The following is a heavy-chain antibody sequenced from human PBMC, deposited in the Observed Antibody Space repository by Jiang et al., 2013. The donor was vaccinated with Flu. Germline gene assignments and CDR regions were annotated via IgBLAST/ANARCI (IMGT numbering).Heavy chain of an antibody. CDR1: GDSITSSAYY. V-gene: IGHV4-39*07. Sequence: GPGLVKPSETLSLTCTVSGDSITSSAYYWGWIRQPPGKGLEWIGSLFYTGTTFYNPSLNSRVTISVDTSKNQFSLRLRSVTAADTAVYYCARHDCSSGSCDTYGMDVWGQGTTVTVSS. D-gene: IGHD2-15*01. CDR3: ARHDCSSGSCDTYGMDV. CDR2: LFYTGTT. J-gene: IGHJ6*02.